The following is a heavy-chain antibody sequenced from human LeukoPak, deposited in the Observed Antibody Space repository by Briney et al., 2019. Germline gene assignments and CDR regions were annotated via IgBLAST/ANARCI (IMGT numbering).Heavy chain of an antibody. V-gene: IGHV3-11*06. Sequence: PGGSLRLSCAASGFTFSDYYMSWIRQAPGKGLEWVSYISSSSSYTDYADSVKGRFTISRDNAKNSLYLQMTSLRAEDTAVYYCARVELNYYGSGSYPHYWGQGTLVTVSS. D-gene: IGHD3-10*01. CDR3: ARVELNYYGSGSYPHY. J-gene: IGHJ4*02. CDR1: GFTFSDYY. CDR2: ISSSSSYT.